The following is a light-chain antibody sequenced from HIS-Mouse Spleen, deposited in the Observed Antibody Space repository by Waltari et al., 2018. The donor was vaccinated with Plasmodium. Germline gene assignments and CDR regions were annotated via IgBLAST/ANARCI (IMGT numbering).Light chain of an antibody. CDR1: ALPKKY. J-gene: IGLJ3*02. CDR2: EDS. CDR3: YSTDSSGNHRV. V-gene: IGLV3-10*01. Sequence: SYELTQPPSVSVSPGQTARITCSGDALPKKYAYWYQQKSGQAPVLVTFEDSKRPSGLPERFSGSSSWTMATLTISAAQVEDEADYYCYSTDSSGNHRVFGGGTKLTVL.